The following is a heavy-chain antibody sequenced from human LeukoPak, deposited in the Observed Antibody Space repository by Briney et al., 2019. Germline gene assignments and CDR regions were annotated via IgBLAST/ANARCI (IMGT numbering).Heavy chain of an antibody. CDR3: ARARGPQAGRSLAVLRSHFLDY. CDR1: GYTFANFG. J-gene: IGHJ4*02. Sequence: ASVKDSCTASGYTFANFGVSWVRQVPGQGLECMGWISSYNGDTNYAQNLQVRITMTTDVSTTTAYMELKSLRAGDTAIYFCARARGPQAGRSLAVLRSHFLDYCGQGALVIVSS. D-gene: IGHD6-19*01. V-gene: IGHV1-18*01. CDR2: ISSYNGDT.